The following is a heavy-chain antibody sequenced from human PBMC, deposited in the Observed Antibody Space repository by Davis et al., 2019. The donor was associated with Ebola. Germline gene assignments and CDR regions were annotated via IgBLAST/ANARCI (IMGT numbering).Heavy chain of an antibody. V-gene: IGHV4-4*02. J-gene: IGHJ4*02. D-gene: IGHD1-1*01. CDR2: TYQSGST. CDR1: GDSISSSNL. CDR3: ARTTGVRYFDY. Sequence: MPSETLSLTCTVSGDSISSSNLWSWVRQPPGKGLEWIGETYQSGSTYYNPSLKSRVTISVDKSKNQFSLKLTSMTAADTAVYYCARTTGVRYFDYWGQGSLVTVSS.